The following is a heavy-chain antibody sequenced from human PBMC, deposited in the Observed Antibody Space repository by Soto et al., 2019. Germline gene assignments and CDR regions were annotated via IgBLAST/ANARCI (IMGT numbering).Heavy chain of an antibody. CDR2: FDPEDGET. CDR1: GYTLTELS. D-gene: IGHD2-15*01. Sequence: ASVKVSCKVSGYTLTELSMHWVRQAPGKGLEWMGGFDPEDGETIYAQKFQGRVTMTEDTSTDTAYMELSSLRSEDTAVYYCATATAAGGNFDYWGQGTLVTVSS. CDR3: ATATAAGGNFDY. J-gene: IGHJ4*02. V-gene: IGHV1-24*01.